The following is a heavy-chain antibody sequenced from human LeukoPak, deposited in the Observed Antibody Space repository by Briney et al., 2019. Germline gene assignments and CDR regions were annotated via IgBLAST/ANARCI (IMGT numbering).Heavy chain of an antibody. J-gene: IGHJ4*02. V-gene: IGHV3-74*03. CDR2: INTDGSNT. D-gene: IGHD2-2*01. CDR1: GVTFRDHW. Sequence: GGALRLSCTASGVTFRDHWIHWVRQAPGKGRGWGSRINTDGSNTTYADSVKGRFPISRDNAQNTLYLKMSSLRVEDTAVYYCAKEMWQYPHLDYWGRGTLVTVSS. CDR3: AKEMWQYPHLDY.